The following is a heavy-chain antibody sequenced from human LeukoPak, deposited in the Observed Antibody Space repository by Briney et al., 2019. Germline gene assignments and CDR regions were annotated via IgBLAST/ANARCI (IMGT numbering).Heavy chain of an antibody. D-gene: IGHD1-20*01. V-gene: IGHV1-69*02. Sequence: SVKVSCKASGGTFSSYTISWVRQAPGQGLEWMGRIIPILGIANYAQKFQGRVTITADNSTSTAYMELSSLRSEDTAVYYCAGKDNWSLFDPWGQGTLVTVSS. CDR2: IIPILGIA. J-gene: IGHJ5*02. CDR3: AGKDNWSLFDP. CDR1: GGTFSSYT.